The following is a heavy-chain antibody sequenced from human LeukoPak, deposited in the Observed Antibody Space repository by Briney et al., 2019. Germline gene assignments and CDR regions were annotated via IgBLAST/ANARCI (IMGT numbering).Heavy chain of an antibody. J-gene: IGHJ6*02. CDR2: INHSGST. V-gene: IGHV4-34*01. D-gene: IGHD6-13*01. CDR3: ARVAAAPCMDV. Sequence: SSETLSLTCAVYGGSFSGYYWSWIRQPPGKGLEWIGEINHSGSTNSNPSPKSRVTISVDTSKNQFSLKLSSVTAADTAVYYCARVAAAPCMDVWGQGTTVTVSS. CDR1: GGSFSGYY.